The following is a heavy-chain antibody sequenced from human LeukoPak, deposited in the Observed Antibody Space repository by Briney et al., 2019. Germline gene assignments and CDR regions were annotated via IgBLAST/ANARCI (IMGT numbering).Heavy chain of an antibody. V-gene: IGHV3-11*01. CDR3: ARDAYYYDSSSYYRNAFDI. J-gene: IGHJ3*02. Sequence: GGSLRLSCAASGFTFSDYYMSWIRQAPGKGLEWLSYIYGIDSTISYAASVKGRFTISRDNAKNSLYLQMDSLRAEDTAVYYCARDAYYYDSSSYYRNAFDIWGQGTVVTVSS. CDR1: GFTFSDYY. D-gene: IGHD3-22*01. CDR2: IYGIDSTI.